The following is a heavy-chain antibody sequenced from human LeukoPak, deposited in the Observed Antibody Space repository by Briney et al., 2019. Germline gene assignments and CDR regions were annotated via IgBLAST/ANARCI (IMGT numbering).Heavy chain of an antibody. Sequence: PGGSLRLPCAASGFTFSSYSMNWVRQAPGKGLEWVSAISSSSSYIYYADSVKGRFTISRDNSKNSLYLQMNSLRAEDTAVYYCVSGYSYGYNYWGQATLVTVSS. CDR3: VSGYSYGYNY. CDR1: GFTFSSYS. CDR2: ISSSSSYI. J-gene: IGHJ4*02. V-gene: IGHV3-21*01. D-gene: IGHD5-18*01.